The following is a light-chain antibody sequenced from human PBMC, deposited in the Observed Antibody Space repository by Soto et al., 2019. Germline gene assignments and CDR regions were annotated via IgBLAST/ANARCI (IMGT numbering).Light chain of an antibody. CDR2: EAS. J-gene: IGKJ1*01. CDR3: QHYDTYSPMWT. CDR1: QSINW. Sequence: DIQLAQSPSTLSASVGDRLIITCRATQSINWLAWYQQKPGKAPKLLIFEASRLESGVPSRFSGSGSGTESTLTISSRQPDDFGTYYCQHYDTYSPMWTFGQGTKVDVK. V-gene: IGKV1-5*03.